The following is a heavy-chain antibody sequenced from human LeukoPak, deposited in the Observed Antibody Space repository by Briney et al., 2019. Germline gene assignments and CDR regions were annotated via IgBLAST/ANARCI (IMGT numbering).Heavy chain of an antibody. D-gene: IGHD3-16*02. Sequence: PSETLSLTCTVSGGSISSYYWSWIRQPPGKGLEWIGYIYYSGSTNYNPSLKSRVTISVDTSKNQFSLKLSSVTAADTAVYYYARSMDVWGSYRLGPDAFDIWGQGTMVTVSS. CDR1: GGSISSYY. V-gene: IGHV4-59*01. CDR3: ARSMDVWGSYRLGPDAFDI. CDR2: IYYSGST. J-gene: IGHJ3*02.